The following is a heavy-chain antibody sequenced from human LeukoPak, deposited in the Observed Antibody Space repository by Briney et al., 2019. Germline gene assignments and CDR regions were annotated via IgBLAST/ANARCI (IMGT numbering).Heavy chain of an antibody. J-gene: IGHJ4*02. D-gene: IGHD2/OR15-2a*01. CDR1: GFTFSKNA. Sequence: GGSLRLSCTGSGFTFSKNAMRWVRQAPGKRLEWVAAIGATGSTTYYADSVKGRFTISRDNSKNTIYLQMDSLRAEDTAIYYCAKVFSTYYFDSWGQGTLVTVSS. CDR3: AKVFSTYYFDS. V-gene: IGHV3-23*01. CDR2: IGATGSTT.